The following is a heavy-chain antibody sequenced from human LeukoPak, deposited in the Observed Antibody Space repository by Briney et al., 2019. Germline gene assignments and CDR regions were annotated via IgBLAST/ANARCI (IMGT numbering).Heavy chain of an antibody. V-gene: IGHV1-2*02. CDR1: GYTFTAFL. CDR3: ARVGAAYQDSNY. Sequence: SSVKVSCKTSGYTFTAFLIHWVRQAPGQGLEWMGWLNPNSGGTNYAQKFQGRVTMTRDTSISTAYMELSRLRSDDTAVYFCARVGAAYQDSNYWGQGTLVTVSS. D-gene: IGHD1-26*01. CDR2: LNPNSGGT. J-gene: IGHJ4*02.